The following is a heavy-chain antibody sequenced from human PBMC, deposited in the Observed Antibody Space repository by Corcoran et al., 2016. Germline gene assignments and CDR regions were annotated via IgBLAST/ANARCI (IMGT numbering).Heavy chain of an antibody. CDR3: ARAGSTSWKKNWFDP. CDR1: GGSFSSYA. Sequence: QVQLVQSGAAVQMPGSSVKVSCKASGGSFSSYALSWVLQAPGQGLEWMGGIIPIFGTANYAQKFPGRVTITADKSTSTAYMELSSPGSEDTAVYYCARAGSTSWKKNWFDPWGQGTLVTVSS. V-gene: IGHV1-69*06. CDR2: IIPIFGTA. D-gene: IGHD2-2*01. J-gene: IGHJ5*02.